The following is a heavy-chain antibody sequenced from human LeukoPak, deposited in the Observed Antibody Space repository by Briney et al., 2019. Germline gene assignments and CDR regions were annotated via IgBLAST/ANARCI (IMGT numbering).Heavy chain of an antibody. CDR3: ARDSVSSYYYDSSPLSY. CDR2: IYYSGST. D-gene: IGHD3-22*01. CDR1: GGSISSGGYY. Sequence: SETVSLTCTVSGGSISSGGYYWSWIRQHPGKGLEWIGYIYYSGSTYYNPSLKSRVTISVDTSKNQFSLKQSSVTAADTAVYYCARDSVSSYYYDSSPLSYWGQGTLGSLSS. J-gene: IGHJ4*02. V-gene: IGHV4-31*03.